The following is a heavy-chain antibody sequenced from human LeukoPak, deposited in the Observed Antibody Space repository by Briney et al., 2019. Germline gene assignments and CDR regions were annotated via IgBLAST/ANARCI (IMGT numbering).Heavy chain of an antibody. J-gene: IGHJ6*04. CDR2: IIPIFGTA. CDR3: ARDWSVPAATYYYYGMDV. Sequence: SVKVSCKASGGTFSSYAISWVRQAPGQGLEWMGGIIPIFGTANYAQKFQGRVTITADKSTSTACMELSSLRSEDTAVYYCARDWSVPAATYYYYGMDVWGKGTTVTVSS. V-gene: IGHV1-69*06. CDR1: GGTFSSYA. D-gene: IGHD2-2*01.